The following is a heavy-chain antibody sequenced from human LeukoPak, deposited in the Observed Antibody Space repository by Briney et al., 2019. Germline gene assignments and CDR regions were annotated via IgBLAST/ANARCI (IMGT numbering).Heavy chain of an antibody. Sequence: ASVKVSCKASGYTFTSYYMHWVRQAPGQGLEWMGIINPSGGSTSYAQKFQGRVTMTRDTSTSTVYMELSSLRSEDTAVYYCARTGYIAAAGTYYDMDVWGQGTTVTVSS. CDR2: INPSGGST. D-gene: IGHD6-13*01. J-gene: IGHJ6*02. V-gene: IGHV1-46*01. CDR1: GYTFTSYY. CDR3: ARTGYIAAAGTYYDMDV.